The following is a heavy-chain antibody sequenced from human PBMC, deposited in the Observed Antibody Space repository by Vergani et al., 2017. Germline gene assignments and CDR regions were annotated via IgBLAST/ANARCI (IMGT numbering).Heavy chain of an antibody. D-gene: IGHD6-19*01. V-gene: IGHV1-46*03. CDR1: GYPFTSNY. J-gene: IGHJ3*02. CDR2: INPSGGST. Sequence: QVQLVQSGAEVKKPGASVKVSCKASGYPFTSNYMHWVRRAHGQGLEWMGIINPSGGSTSYAQKFQGRVTMTRDTSRSTVYMELSRLRSEDTAVDYWARDRVAVAGLCGLDAFDSWGQGTMVTVSS. CDR3: ARDRVAVAGLCGLDAFDS.